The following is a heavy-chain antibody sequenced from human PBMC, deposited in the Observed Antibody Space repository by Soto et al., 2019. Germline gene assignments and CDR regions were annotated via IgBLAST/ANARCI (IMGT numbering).Heavy chain of an antibody. CDR1: GYTFTSYG. V-gene: IGHV1-18*04. CDR2: ISAYNGNT. D-gene: IGHD3-22*01. Sequence: ASVKVSCKASGYTFTSYGISWVRQAPGQGLEWMGWISAYNGNTNYAQKLQGRVTMTTDTSTSTAYMELRSLRSDDTAVYYWARVSSGYLLYYYYGMDVWGKGTRVTV. CDR3: ARVSSGYLLYYYYGMDV. J-gene: IGHJ6*04.